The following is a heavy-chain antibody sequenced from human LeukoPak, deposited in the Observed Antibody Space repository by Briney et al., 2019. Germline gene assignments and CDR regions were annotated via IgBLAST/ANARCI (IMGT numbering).Heavy chain of an antibody. CDR1: GFTFSSYA. Sequence: PGGSLRLSCAASGFTFSSYAMSWVRQAPGKGLEWVSAISGSGGSTYYADSVKGRFTVSRDNSKNTLYLQMNSLRAEDTAVYYCARDPYYDILTGYYNPTLLDYWGQGTLVTVSS. J-gene: IGHJ4*02. CDR3: ARDPYYDILTGYYNPTLLDY. D-gene: IGHD3-9*01. V-gene: IGHV3-23*01. CDR2: ISGSGGST.